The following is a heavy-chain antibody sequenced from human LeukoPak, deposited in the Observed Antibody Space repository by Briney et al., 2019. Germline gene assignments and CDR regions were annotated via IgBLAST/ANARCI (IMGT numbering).Heavy chain of an antibody. CDR3: TGRKYFAL. J-gene: IGHJ2*01. CDR1: GASISSYY. Sequence: SETLSLTCTVSGASISSYYLSWVRQPPGQGLEWIGCMSDSGSTNYNPSLKGRVTISADTSKNHFSPKLSSVTAADTAVYYCTGRKYFALWGRGTLVTVSS. V-gene: IGHV4-59*08. CDR2: MSDSGST.